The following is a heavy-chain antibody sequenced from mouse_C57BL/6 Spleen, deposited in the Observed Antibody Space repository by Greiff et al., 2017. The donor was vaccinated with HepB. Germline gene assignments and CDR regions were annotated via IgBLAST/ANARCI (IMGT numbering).Heavy chain of an antibody. D-gene: IGHD1-1*01. V-gene: IGHV1-39*01. Sequence: EVQVVESGPELVKPGASVKISCKASGYSFTDYNMNWVKQSNGKSLEWIGVINPNYGTTSYNQKFKGKATLTVDQSSSTAYMQLNSLTSEDSAVYYCARGTTVASTGWYFDVWGTGTTVTVSS. J-gene: IGHJ1*03. CDR1: GYSFTDYN. CDR2: INPNYGTT. CDR3: ARGTTVASTGWYFDV.